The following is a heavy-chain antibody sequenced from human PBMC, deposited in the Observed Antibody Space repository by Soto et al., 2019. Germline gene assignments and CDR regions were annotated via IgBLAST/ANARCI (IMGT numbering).Heavy chain of an antibody. V-gene: IGHV4-39*01. CDR2: IYYSGST. CDR1: GDSISSSSYY. CDR3: ARGRNWFDP. J-gene: IGHJ5*02. Sequence: PSETLSLTCTVSGDSISSSSYYWGWIRQPPGKGLEWIGSIYYSGSTYYNPSLKSRVTISVDTSKNQFSLKLSSVTAADTAVYYCARGRNWFDPWGQGTLVTVSS.